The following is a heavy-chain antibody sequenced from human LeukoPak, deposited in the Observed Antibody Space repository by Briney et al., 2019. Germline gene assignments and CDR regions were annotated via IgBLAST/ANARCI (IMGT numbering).Heavy chain of an antibody. CDR2: ISYDGSNK. D-gene: IGHD3-10*01. CDR1: GFTFSDEG. CDR3: AKVSYGSGSYYPLGY. V-gene: IGHV3-30*18. J-gene: IGHJ4*02. Sequence: GGSLRLSCAASGFTFSDEGMHWVRQAPGKGLEWVAVISYDGSNKYYADSVKGRFTISRDNSKNTLYLQMNSLRAEDTAVYYCAKVSYGSGSYYPLGYWGQGTLVTVSS.